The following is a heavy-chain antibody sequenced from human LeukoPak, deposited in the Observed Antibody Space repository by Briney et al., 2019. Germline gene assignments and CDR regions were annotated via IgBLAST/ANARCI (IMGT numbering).Heavy chain of an antibody. J-gene: IGHJ4*02. CDR1: GFTFSSYG. D-gene: IGHD2-2*01. Sequence: GGSLRLSCAASGFTFSSYGMHWVRQAPGKGLEWVAVISYDGSNKYYADSVKGRFTISRDNSKNTLYLQMNSLRAEDTAVYYCTKDMCSSTSCYRAFDYWGQGTLVTVSS. V-gene: IGHV3-30*18. CDR2: ISYDGSNK. CDR3: TKDMCSSTSCYRAFDY.